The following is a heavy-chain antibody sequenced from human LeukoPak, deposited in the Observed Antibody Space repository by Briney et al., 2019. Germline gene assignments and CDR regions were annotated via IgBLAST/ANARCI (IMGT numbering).Heavy chain of an antibody. J-gene: IGHJ3*02. V-gene: IGHV4-4*07. D-gene: IGHD6-19*01. CDR2: IYTSGST. CDR3: ARVPTIAVAVVEAFDI. Sequence: SETLSLTCTVSSGSISSYYWSWIRQPAGKGLEWIGRIYTSGSTNYNPSLKSRVTISVDTSKNQFSLKLSSVTAADTAVYYCARVPTIAVAVVEAFDIWGQGTMVTVSS. CDR1: SGSISSYY.